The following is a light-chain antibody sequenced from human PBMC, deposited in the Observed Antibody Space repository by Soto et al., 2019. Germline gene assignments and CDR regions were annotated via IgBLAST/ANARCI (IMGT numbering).Light chain of an antibody. Sequence: QSVLTQPPSVSGAPGQRVTISCTGNSSNIGAGYDVHWYQQLPGAAPKLLIYVTNNRPSGVPDRISGSRSGTSASLAITGLQADDEAVYYCQSYDSSLTVLFGGGTKLTVL. V-gene: IGLV1-40*01. J-gene: IGLJ2*01. CDR3: QSYDSSLTVL. CDR2: VTN. CDR1: SSNIGAGYD.